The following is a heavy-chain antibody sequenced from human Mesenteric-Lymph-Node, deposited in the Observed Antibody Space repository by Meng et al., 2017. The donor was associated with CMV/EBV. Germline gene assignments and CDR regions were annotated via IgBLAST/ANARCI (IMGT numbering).Heavy chain of an antibody. V-gene: IGHV4-31*02. CDR3: ARDLWVEGYGSSGAFDY. D-gene: IGHD3-22*01. CDR1: GSISRGGYY. Sequence: GSISRGGYYWTWIRQHPGKGLEWIGCAYYSGTTYYNPSLKSRVSMSVDGSKNQFSLDLTSVTAADTAVYYCARDLWVEGYGSSGAFDYWGQGTLVTVSS. J-gene: IGHJ4*02. CDR2: AYYSGTT.